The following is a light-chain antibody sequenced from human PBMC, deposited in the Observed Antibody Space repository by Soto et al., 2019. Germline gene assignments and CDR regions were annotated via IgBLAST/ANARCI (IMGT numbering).Light chain of an antibody. CDR1: QSVGRN. J-gene: IGKJ1*01. CDR3: QQYGSSGT. CDR2: GTS. V-gene: IGKV3-15*01. Sequence: EVVMTQSPVTLSVSPGDTATLSCRSSQSVGRNLGWYQQKPGQAPRLLLYGTSTRATGIPARFSGSGSGTDFTLTISRLEPEDFAVYYCQQYGSSGTFGQGTKVDIK.